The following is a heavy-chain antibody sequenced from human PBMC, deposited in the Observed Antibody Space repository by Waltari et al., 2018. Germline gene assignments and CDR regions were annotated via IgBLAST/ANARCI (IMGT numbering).Heavy chain of an antibody. CDR1: GGSISSGSYY. Sequence: QVQLQESGPGLVKPSQTLSLTCTVSGGSISSGSYYWSWIRQPAGKGLEWIGRIYTSGSTNYNPPLKSRVTRSVDTSKNQFSLKLSSVTAADTAVYYCARETMVRGVIGYWGQGTLVTVSS. D-gene: IGHD3-10*01. V-gene: IGHV4-61*02. CDR2: IYTSGST. J-gene: IGHJ4*02. CDR3: ARETMVRGVIGY.